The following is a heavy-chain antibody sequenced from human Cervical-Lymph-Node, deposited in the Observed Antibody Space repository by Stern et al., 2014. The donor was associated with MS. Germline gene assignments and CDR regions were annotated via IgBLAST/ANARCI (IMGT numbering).Heavy chain of an antibody. CDR2: ISTDTGGA. D-gene: IGHD1-26*01. Sequence: VQLVQSGAEVKKPGASVKVSCKASGYSFTAYFIHWVRQAPGHGLEWMGGISTDTGGASYAQRFQGRVTMTRDTSISTTYMELSRLRSDDTAVYYCARDRGSHSDYWGQGTLVTVSS. CDR1: GYSFTAYF. J-gene: IGHJ4*02. CDR3: ARDRGSHSDY. V-gene: IGHV1-2*02.